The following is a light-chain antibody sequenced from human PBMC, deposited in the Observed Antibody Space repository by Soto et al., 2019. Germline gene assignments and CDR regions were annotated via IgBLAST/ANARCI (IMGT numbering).Light chain of an antibody. CDR3: QEYGSAPQVT. V-gene: IGKV3-20*01. J-gene: IGKJ5*01. CDR2: GAS. Sequence: EIVLTQSPGTLSLSPGERATLSCRASQSVSSSYLAWYQQKPDQAPRLVIHGASNRATGIPDRLSGSGSGTDFTLTISRLESEDFAVYYCQEYGSAPQVTFGQGTRLEIK. CDR1: QSVSSSY.